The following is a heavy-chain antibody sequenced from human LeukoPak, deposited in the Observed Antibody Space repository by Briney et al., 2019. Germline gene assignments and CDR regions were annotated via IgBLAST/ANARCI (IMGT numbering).Heavy chain of an antibody. CDR1: GGTFSSYA. CDR2: IIPIFGTA. V-gene: IGHV1-69*05. J-gene: IGHJ6*03. D-gene: IGHD3-3*01. Sequence: SVKLSCKASGGTFSSYAISWVRQAPGQGIEWMGGIIPIFGTADYAQKFQGRVTITTDESTSTAYMELSSLRSEDTAVYYCARANPTAIYYYYYMDVWGKGTTVTVS. CDR3: ARANPTAIYYYYYMDV.